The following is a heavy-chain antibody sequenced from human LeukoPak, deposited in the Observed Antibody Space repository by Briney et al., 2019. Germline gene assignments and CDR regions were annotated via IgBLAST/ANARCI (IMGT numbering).Heavy chain of an antibody. D-gene: IGHD4-23*01. Sequence: GGSLRLSCAASGSTFSSYSMNWVRQAPGKGLEWVSSISPSSNYIYYADSVKGRFTISRDNAKTSLYLQMNSLRAEDTAVYYCARDLRHPVGGTSYWGQGTLVTVSS. V-gene: IGHV3-21*01. CDR2: ISPSSNYI. J-gene: IGHJ4*02. CDR1: GSTFSSYS. CDR3: ARDLRHPVGGTSY.